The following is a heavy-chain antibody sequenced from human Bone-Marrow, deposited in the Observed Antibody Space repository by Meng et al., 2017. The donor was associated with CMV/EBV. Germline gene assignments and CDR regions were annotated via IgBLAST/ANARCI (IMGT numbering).Heavy chain of an antibody. J-gene: IGHJ4*02. CDR3: ARDLTSDY. V-gene: IGHV1/OR15-3*02. CDR1: GYRLTDNY. Sequence: KVSCKASGYRLTDNYIHWVRQAPGQGLEWMGWINAGNGNTKYSQKFQGRVTITRDTSASTAYMELSSLRSEDTAVYYCARDLTSDYWGQGTLVTVSS. CDR2: INAGNGNT. D-gene: IGHD2/OR15-2a*01.